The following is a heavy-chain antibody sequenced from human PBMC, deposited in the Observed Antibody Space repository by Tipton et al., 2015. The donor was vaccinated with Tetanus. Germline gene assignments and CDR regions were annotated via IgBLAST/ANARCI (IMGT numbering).Heavy chain of an antibody. CDR2: IYYTGNT. D-gene: IGHD2-8*01. J-gene: IGHJ5*02. CDR3: ARRLMQNWFDP. CDR1: GGSISRSRYF. Sequence: TLSLTCTVSGGSISRSRYFWNWLRQRPGKGPEWIGYIYYTGNTYYNPSLKSRVTISVDSSKNQFSLKLTSLTAADTAVYYCARRLMQNWFDPWGQGTLVTVSS. V-gene: IGHV4-31*03.